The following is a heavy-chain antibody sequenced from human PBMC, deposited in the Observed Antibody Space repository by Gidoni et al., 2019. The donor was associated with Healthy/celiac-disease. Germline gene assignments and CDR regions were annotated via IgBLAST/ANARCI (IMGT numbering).Heavy chain of an antibody. CDR2: IYYSGST. J-gene: IGHJ5*02. D-gene: IGHD3-10*01. V-gene: IGHV4-39*01. Sequence: QLQLQESGPGLVKPSETLSLTCTVSGGSISSSSYYWGWIRQPPGKGLEWIGSIYYSGSTYYNPSLKSRVTISVDTSKNQFSLKLSSVTAADTAVYYCARRYYMAHLTGWFDPWGQGTLVTVSS. CDR3: ARRYYMAHLTGWFDP. CDR1: GGSISSSSYY.